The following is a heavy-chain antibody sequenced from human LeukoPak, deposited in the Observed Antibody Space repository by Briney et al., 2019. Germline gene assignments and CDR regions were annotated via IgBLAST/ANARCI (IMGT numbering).Heavy chain of an antibody. V-gene: IGHV3-74*01. CDR2: INSDGSST. Sequence: HAGGSLGLSCAASGFTLSSYWMHWVRQAPGKGLVWVSRINSDGSSTSYADSVKGRFTISRDNAKNTLYLQMNSLRAEDTAVYYCARERVGATYAPHFDYWGQGTLVTVSS. D-gene: IGHD1-26*01. J-gene: IGHJ4*01. CDR3: ARERVGATYAPHFDY. CDR1: GFTLSSYW.